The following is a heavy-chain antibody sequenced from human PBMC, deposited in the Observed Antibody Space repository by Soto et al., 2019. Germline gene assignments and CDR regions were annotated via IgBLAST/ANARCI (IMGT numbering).Heavy chain of an antibody. CDR1: GCSFTSYW. J-gene: IGHJ6*02. D-gene: IGHD3-10*01. Sequence: LGESLKISCKGSGCSFTSYWIGWVRQMPGKGLEWMGIIYPGDSDTRYSPSFQGQVTISADKSISTAYLQWSSLKASDTAMYYCARGGRVTSLYYYGKDVWGQGTTVTVSS. V-gene: IGHV5-51*01. CDR3: ARGGRVTSLYYYGKDV. CDR2: IYPGDSDT.